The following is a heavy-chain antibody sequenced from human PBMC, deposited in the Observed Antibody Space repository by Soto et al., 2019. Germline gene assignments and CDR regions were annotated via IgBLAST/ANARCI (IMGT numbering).Heavy chain of an antibody. CDR3: ARCPPGVPGVKWFDP. Sequence: QVQLVQSGAEVKKPGSSVKVSCKASGGTFSSYAISWVRQAPGQGLEWMGGIIPIFGTANYAQKFQGRVTITADESTSTAYTELSSLRSEDTAVYYCARCPPGVPGVKWFDPWGQGTLVTVSS. D-gene: IGHD2-8*01. CDR1: GGTFSSYA. CDR2: IIPIFGTA. J-gene: IGHJ5*02. V-gene: IGHV1-69*01.